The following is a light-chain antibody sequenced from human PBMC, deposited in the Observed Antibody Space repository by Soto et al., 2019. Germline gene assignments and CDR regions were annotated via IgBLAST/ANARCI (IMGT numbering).Light chain of an antibody. CDR2: GAS. Sequence: EIVLTQSPGTLSLSPGERATLSWRASQSVSSSYLAWYQQKPGQAPRLLIYGASTRATGIPARFSGSGSGTEFTLTISSLQSEDFAVYYCQHYNDWPPITFGQGTRLEIK. V-gene: IGKV3-15*01. CDR3: QHYNDWPPIT. J-gene: IGKJ5*01. CDR1: QSVSSSY.